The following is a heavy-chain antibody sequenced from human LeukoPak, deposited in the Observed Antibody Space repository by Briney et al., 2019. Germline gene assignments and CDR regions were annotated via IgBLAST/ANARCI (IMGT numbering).Heavy chain of an antibody. V-gene: IGHV3-64*01. CDR2: ISSNGGST. J-gene: IGHJ4*02. CDR3: ARVAQLAEKNYFDY. CDR1: GFTFSNYF. D-gene: IGHD6-13*01. Sequence: PGGSLRLSCAASGFTFSNYFMHWVRQAPGKGLEYVSAISSNGGSTCYANSVKGRFTISRDNSKNTLYLQMGSLRAEDMAMYYCARVAQLAEKNYFDYWGQGTLVTVSS.